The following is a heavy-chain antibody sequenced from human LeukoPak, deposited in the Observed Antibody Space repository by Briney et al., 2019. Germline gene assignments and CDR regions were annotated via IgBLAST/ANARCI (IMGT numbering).Heavy chain of an antibody. D-gene: IGHD1-26*01. J-gene: IGHJ4*02. CDR1: GYTFINYG. Sequence: GSVKVSCKASGYTFINYGISWVRQAPGQGLEWMGWISPYNGDTDYVQKVQGRVTMTTDTSTSTAYMELRSLTSDDTAVYYCARGSGSYYYFDYWGQGSLVTVSS. CDR3: ARGSGSYYYFDY. V-gene: IGHV1-18*04. CDR2: ISPYNGDT.